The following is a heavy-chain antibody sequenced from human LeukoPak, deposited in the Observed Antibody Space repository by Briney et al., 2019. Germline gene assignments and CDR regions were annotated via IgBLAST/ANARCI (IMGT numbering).Heavy chain of an antibody. J-gene: IGHJ5*02. CDR1: GGPFRNFF. CDR3: ASGSHFWSA. CDR2: IYTNGNT. D-gene: IGHD2-8*02. V-gene: IGHV4-4*07. Sequence: SETLSLTFTVSGGPFRNFFWTWLRQPAGKGLESIGRIYTNGNTNYNASLKSRVAMSVDTSKNQFFLNLTSVTAADTAVYYCASGSHFWSAWGQGTLVIVSS.